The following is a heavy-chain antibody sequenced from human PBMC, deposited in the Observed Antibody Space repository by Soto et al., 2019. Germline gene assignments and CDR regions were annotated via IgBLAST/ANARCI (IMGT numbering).Heavy chain of an antibody. CDR3: ARDQRITIFGVVGSYYFDY. CDR1: GFTFSSYW. Sequence: PGGSLRLSCAASGFTFSSYWMSWVRQAPGKGLEWVANIKQDGSEKYYVDSVKGRFTISRDNAKNSLYLQMNSLRAEDTAVYYCARDQRITIFGVVGSYYFDYWGQGTLVTVSS. V-gene: IGHV3-7*01. J-gene: IGHJ4*02. D-gene: IGHD3-3*01. CDR2: IKQDGSEK.